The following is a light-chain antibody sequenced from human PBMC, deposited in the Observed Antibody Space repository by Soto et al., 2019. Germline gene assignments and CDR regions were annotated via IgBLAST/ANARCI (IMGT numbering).Light chain of an antibody. J-gene: IGKJ4*01. CDR2: GAS. CDR1: QSVNNNY. CDR3: QQYGSSPLT. V-gene: IGKV3-20*01. Sequence: DIVLTQSPGTLSLSPGERATLSCRASQSVNNNYLAWYQQKPGQAPRLLIYGASRRATGIPDRFSGSGSGTDFTLTISRLEPEDFAVYSCQQYGSSPLTFGGGTKVEIK.